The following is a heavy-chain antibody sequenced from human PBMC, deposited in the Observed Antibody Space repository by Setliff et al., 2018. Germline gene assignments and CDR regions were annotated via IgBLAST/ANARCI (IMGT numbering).Heavy chain of an antibody. CDR1: GYPFVGYF. J-gene: IGHJ4*02. V-gene: IGHV1-2*02. Sequence: ASVKVSCKTSGYPFVGYFIYWMRQAPGQGLEWVGWIDPKSGRTKYAVKFQGRVAMTRDTSSSTIYMEVNSLTSDDTAVYFCAKQGDLAFDYWGQGTQVTVSS. CDR3: AKQGDLAFDY. D-gene: IGHD3-16*01. CDR2: IDPKSGRT.